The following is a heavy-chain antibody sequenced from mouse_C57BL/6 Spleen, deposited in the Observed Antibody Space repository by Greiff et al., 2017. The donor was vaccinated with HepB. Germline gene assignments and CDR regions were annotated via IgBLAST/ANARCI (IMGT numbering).Heavy chain of an antibody. J-gene: IGHJ2*01. CDR1: GFTFSSYG. D-gene: IGHD1-2*01. Sequence: EVMLVESGGDLVKPGGSLKLSCAASGFTFSSYGISWVRQTPDKRLEWVATISSGGSYTYYPDSVKGRFTISRDNAKNTLYLQMSSLKSEDTAMYYCARRGFTTARYFDYWGQGTTLTVSS. CDR2: ISSGGSYT. V-gene: IGHV5-6*02. CDR3: ARRGFTTARYFDY.